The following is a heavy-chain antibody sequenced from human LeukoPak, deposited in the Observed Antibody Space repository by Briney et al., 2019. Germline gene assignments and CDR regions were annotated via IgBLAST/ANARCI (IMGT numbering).Heavy chain of an antibody. D-gene: IGHD3-22*01. CDR3: ATPPSYYYDSSGYYKHTDY. Sequence: PGASLRLSCAASGVTFSSYAMSWFRQAPGKGLEGGSAISGSGGSTYYAESVKGRFTISRDNSKNTLYLQMNSLRAEDTAVYYCATPPSYYYDSSGYYKHTDYWGQGTLVTVSS. CDR2: ISGSGGST. V-gene: IGHV3-23*01. CDR1: GVTFSSYA. J-gene: IGHJ4*02.